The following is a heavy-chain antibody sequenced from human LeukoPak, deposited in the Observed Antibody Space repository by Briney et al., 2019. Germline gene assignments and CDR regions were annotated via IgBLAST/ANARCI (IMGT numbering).Heavy chain of an antibody. CDR2: IYSSGNT. V-gene: IGHV4-4*07. D-gene: IGHD3-16*01. CDR1: GGSIRSYY. CDR3: ARGRGYFDY. Sequence: PSETLSLTCTVSGGSIRSYYWSWIRQPAGKGLEWIGRIYSSGNTNYNPSLESRVTMSLDTSKKQFSLRLTSVTAADTAVFYCARGRGYFDYWGQGILVTVSS. J-gene: IGHJ4*02.